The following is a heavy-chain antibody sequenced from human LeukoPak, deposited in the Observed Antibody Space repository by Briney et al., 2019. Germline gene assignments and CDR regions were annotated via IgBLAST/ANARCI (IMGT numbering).Heavy chain of an antibody. CDR1: GGSISSSSYY. CDR2: IYYSGST. CDR3: ARRTYDFWSGYTQGAFDI. V-gene: IGHV4-39*01. D-gene: IGHD3-3*01. Sequence: SETLSLTCTVSGGSISSSSYYWGWIRQPPGKGLGWIGSIYYSGSTYYNPSLKSRVTISVDTSKNQFSLKLSSVTAADTAVYYCARRTYDFWSGYTQGAFDIWGQGTMVTVSS. J-gene: IGHJ3*02.